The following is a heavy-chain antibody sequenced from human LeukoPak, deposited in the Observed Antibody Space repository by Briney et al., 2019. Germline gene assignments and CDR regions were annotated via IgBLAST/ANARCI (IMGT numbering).Heavy chain of an antibody. Sequence: GASVKVSCKASGYTFTSYGISWVRQAPGQGLEWMGWISAYNGNTNYAQKLQGRVTMTTDTSTSTAYMELRSLRSDDTAVYYCARVISNWNDEWWFDPWGQGTLVTVSS. J-gene: IGHJ5*02. D-gene: IGHD1-1*01. V-gene: IGHV1-18*01. CDR2: ISAYNGNT. CDR3: ARVISNWNDEWWFDP. CDR1: GYTFTSYG.